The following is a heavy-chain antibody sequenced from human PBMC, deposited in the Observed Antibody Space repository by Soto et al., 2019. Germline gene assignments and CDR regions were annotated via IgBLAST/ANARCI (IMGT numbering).Heavy chain of an antibody. D-gene: IGHD6-19*01. V-gene: IGHV3-43*01. CDR3: AKEAEAGTFSYYGMDV. J-gene: IGHJ6*02. Sequence: GGSLRLSCAASGFTFDDYTMHWVRQAPGKGLEWVSLISWDGGSTYYADSVKGRFTISRDNSKNSLYLQMNSLRTEDTALYYCAKEAEAGTFSYYGMDVWGQGTTVTVSS. CDR2: ISWDGGST. CDR1: GFTFDDYT.